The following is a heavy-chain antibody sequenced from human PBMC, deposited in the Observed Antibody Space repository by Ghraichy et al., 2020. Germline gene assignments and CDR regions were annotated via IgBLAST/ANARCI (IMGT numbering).Heavy chain of an antibody. CDR2: ISSSSSYI. CDR1: GFTFSSYS. V-gene: IGHV3-21*01. J-gene: IGHJ6*03. Sequence: GGSLRLSCAASGFTFSSYSMNWVRQAPGKGLEWVSSISSSSSYIYYADSVKGRFTISRDNAKNSLYLQMNSLRAEDTAVYYCARDSPYYYDSSGYRLKNYYYYYMDVWGKGTTVTVSS. CDR3: ARDSPYYYDSSGYRLKNYYYYYMDV. D-gene: IGHD3-22*01.